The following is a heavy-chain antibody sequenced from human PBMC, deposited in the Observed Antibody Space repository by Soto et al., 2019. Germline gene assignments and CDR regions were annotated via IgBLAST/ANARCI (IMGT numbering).Heavy chain of an antibody. D-gene: IGHD3-10*01. CDR2: ISAYNGNT. Sequence: QVQLVQSGAEVKKPGASVKVSCKASGYTFISYGISWVRQAPGQGLEWMGWISAYNGNTNYAQKLQGRVTMTTDTSTSTASRELRSLRADDTAVYYCARGGGQFYGSGSYSPYYYYGMDVWGQGTTVTVSS. J-gene: IGHJ6*02. CDR1: GYTFISYG. V-gene: IGHV1-18*01. CDR3: ARGGGQFYGSGSYSPYYYYGMDV.